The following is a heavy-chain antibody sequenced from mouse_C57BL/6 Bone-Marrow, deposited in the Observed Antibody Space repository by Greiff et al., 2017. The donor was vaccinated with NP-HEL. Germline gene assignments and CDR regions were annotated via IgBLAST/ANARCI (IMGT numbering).Heavy chain of an antibody. CDR3: ARGAITTVVARYFDV. V-gene: IGHV3-1*01. CDR2: ISYSGST. CDR1: GYSITSGYD. D-gene: IGHD1-1*01. J-gene: IGHJ1*03. Sequence: VQLQQSGPGMVKPSQSLSLTCTVTGYSITSGYDWHWIRHFPGNKLEWMGYISYSGSTNYNPSLKSRISITHDTSKNHFFLKLNSVTTEDTATYYCARGAITTVVARYFDVWGTGTTVTVSS.